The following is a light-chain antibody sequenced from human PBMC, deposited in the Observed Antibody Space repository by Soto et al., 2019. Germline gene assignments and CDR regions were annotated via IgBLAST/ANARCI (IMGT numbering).Light chain of an antibody. CDR3: QQYGRSGT. CDR1: QSVSNNY. J-gene: IGKJ1*01. V-gene: IGKV3-20*01. CDR2: GAS. Sequence: IVLTQAPGTLALSPGERATLSCRASQSVSNNYLAWYQQKPGQAPRLLIYGASNRATGIPDRFSGSGSGTDFTLTINRLEPEDFAVYYCQQYGRSGTFGQGTKVDIK.